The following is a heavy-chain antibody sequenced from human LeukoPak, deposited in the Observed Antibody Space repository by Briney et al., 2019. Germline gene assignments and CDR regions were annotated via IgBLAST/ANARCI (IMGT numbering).Heavy chain of an antibody. CDR3: ARDHGDCYDGSGYYSTPT. CDR1: GGSISSGSYY. Sequence: SETLSLTCTVSGGSISSGSYYWSWIRQPAGKGLEWIGRIYTSGSTNYNPSLKSRVTISVATSKNQFSLKLSSVTAPYRACYFCARDHGDCYDGSGYYSTPTWGQGTLVTASS. V-gene: IGHV4-61*02. J-gene: IGHJ5*02. D-gene: IGHD3-22*01. CDR2: IYTSGST.